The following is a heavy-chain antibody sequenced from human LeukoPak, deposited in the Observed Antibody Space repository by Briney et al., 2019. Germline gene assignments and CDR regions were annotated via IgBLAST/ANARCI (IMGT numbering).Heavy chain of an antibody. CDR1: EFTFSSHA. D-gene: IGHD6-19*01. Sequence: GGSLRLSCVASEFTFSSHAMNWVRQAPGKGLEWVSSISGGGESTYYADSVKGRFTVSRDNSKNTLYLQINSLRGEDTAVNYCAKGKYSSGGVPDYWGQGTLVTVSS. J-gene: IGHJ4*02. CDR2: ISGGGEST. V-gene: IGHV3-23*01. CDR3: AKGKYSSGGVPDY.